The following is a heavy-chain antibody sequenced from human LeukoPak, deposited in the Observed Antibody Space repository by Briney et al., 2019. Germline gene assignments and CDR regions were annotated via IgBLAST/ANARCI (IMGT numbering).Heavy chain of an antibody. CDR1: GFTFSSYW. CDR2: IKQDGSEK. Sequence: PGGSLRLSCAASGFTFSSYWMSWVRQAPGKGLEWVANIKQDGSEKSYVDSVKGRFTISRDNAKNSLYLQMNSLRAEDTAVFYCARAAYDYGGYRNWFDPWGQGTLVTVSS. D-gene: IGHD4-23*01. J-gene: IGHJ5*02. V-gene: IGHV3-7*01. CDR3: ARAAYDYGGYRNWFDP.